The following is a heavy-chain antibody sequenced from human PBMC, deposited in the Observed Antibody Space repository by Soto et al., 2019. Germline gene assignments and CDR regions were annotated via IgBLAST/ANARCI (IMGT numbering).Heavy chain of an antibody. CDR1: GGSVSSGSYY. CDR3: ASYYHGSGSYRNFDY. D-gene: IGHD3-10*01. CDR2: IYYSGST. Sequence: PSETLSLTCTVSGGSVSSGSYYWSWIRQPPGKGLEWIGYIYYSGSTKYNPSLKSRVTISVDTSKNQFSLKLSSVTAAATAVYYCASYYHGSGSYRNFDYWGQGTLVTVSS. V-gene: IGHV4-61*01. J-gene: IGHJ4*02.